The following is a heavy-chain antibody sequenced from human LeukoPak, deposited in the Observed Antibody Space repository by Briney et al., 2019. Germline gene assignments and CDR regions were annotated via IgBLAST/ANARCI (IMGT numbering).Heavy chain of an antibody. V-gene: IGHV3-74*01. CDR1: GFDFSSNW. J-gene: IGHJ4*02. CDR3: AKDHYWSIDY. D-gene: IGHD3-3*01. CDR2: IKGDGVST. Sequence: GGSLRLSCAASGFDFSSNWMHWVRHAPGQGLVWVSRIKGDGVSTNYADSVKGRFTISRDIAKNTLYLQTNSLRAEDTGVYYCAKDHYWSIDYWGRGTLVTVSS.